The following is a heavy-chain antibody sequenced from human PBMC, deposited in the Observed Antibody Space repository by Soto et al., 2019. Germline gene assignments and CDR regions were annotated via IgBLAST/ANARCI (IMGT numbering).Heavy chain of an antibody. Sequence: QVQLVQSGAEVKKPGSSVKVSCKASGGTFSSYAISWVRQAPGQGLEWKGGIIPIFGTANYAQKFQGRVTITADESTSTAYLEVRSLRSEDTAVYSCARDRVVPAAILKQYYYCGMDVWGQGTTVTVSS. D-gene: IGHD2-2*01. CDR3: ARDRVVPAAILKQYYYCGMDV. CDR1: GGTFSSYA. J-gene: IGHJ6*02. V-gene: IGHV1-69*01. CDR2: IIPIFGTA.